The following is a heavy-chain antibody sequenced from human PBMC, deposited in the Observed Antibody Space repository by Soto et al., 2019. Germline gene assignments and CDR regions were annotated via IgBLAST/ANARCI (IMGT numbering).Heavy chain of an antibody. D-gene: IGHD3-22*01. CDR1: GGSISSYY. V-gene: IGHV4-4*07. J-gene: IGHJ4*02. CDR3: ARASRVDYYDSSGYYYFDY. Sequence: SETLSLTCTVSGGSISSYYWSWIGQPAGKGLEWIGRIYTSGSTNYNPSLKSRVTMSVDTSKNQFSLKLSSVTAADTAVYYCARASRVDYYDSSGYYYFDYWGQGTLVTVSS. CDR2: IYTSGST.